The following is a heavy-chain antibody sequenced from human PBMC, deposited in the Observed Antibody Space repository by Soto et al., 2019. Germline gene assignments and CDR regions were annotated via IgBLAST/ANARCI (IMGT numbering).Heavy chain of an antibody. CDR2: IYYSGST. J-gene: IGHJ6*02. V-gene: IGHV4-31*03. D-gene: IGHD5-12*01. CDR3: ARGDGDGYNYDYYYGMDV. CDR1: GGSIVSGGYC. Sequence: PSETLSLTCTVSGGSIVSGGYCCVWIRQHPGKGLEWIGYIYYSGSTYYNPSLKSRVTISVDTSKNQFSLKLSSVTAADTAVYYCARGDGDGYNYDYYYGMDVWGQGTTVTVSS.